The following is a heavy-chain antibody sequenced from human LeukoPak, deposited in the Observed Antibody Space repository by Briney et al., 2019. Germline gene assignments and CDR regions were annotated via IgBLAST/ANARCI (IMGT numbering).Heavy chain of an antibody. CDR1: GFTFSNAW. D-gene: IGHD3-16*02. CDR2: ISGSGGST. CDR3: AKLNDYVWGSYRQYFDY. V-gene: IGHV3-23*01. Sequence: GGSLRLSCAASGFTFSNAWMSWVRQAPGKGLEWVSAISGSGGSTYYADSVKGRFTISRDNSKNTLYLQMNSLRAEDTAVYYCAKLNDYVWGSYRQYFDYWGQGTLVTVSS. J-gene: IGHJ4*02.